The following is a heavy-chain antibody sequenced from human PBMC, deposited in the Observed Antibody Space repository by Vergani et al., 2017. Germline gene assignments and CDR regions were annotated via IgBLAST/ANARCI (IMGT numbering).Heavy chain of an antibody. CDR1: GGSISSSSYY. J-gene: IGHJ5*02. CDR3: ARAVAAAGTRFDP. Sequence: QLQLQESGPGLVKPSENLSLTCTVSGGSISSSSYYWGWIRQPPGKGLEWIGEINHSGSTNYNPSLKSRVTISVDTSKNQFSLKLSSVTAADTAVYYCARAVAAAGTRFDPWGQGTLVTVSS. D-gene: IGHD6-13*01. CDR2: INHSGST. V-gene: IGHV4-39*07.